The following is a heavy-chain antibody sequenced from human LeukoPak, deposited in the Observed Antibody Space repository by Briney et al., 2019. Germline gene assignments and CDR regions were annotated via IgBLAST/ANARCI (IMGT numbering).Heavy chain of an antibody. CDR3: ASFRDTDN. Sequence: PGGSLRLSCAVSGLTFSNVWMPWVRHAPGQGLVWVSRINTAGSTVYADPVKGRFTISRDNAKNMVYLQMNSLRAEDTAVYYCASFRDTDNWGRGTMVTVSS. CDR1: GLTFSNVW. D-gene: IGHD2-21*01. V-gene: IGHV3-74*01. CDR2: INTAGST. J-gene: IGHJ3*01.